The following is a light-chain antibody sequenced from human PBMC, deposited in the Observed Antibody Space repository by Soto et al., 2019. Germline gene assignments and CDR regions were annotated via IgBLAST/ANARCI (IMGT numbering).Light chain of an antibody. V-gene: IGKV3-20*01. J-gene: IGKJ1*01. CDR1: RSFASSY. CDR3: QQCGSSPWT. CDR2: AAS. Sequence: IVLTQSPATMYLSPWERETQCCRASRSFASSYLAWYQHKPGQAPRLLIYAASSRATGIPDRFIGSGSGTDFTLTISRLEPEDFAVYYCQQCGSSPWTFGQGIKVDIK.